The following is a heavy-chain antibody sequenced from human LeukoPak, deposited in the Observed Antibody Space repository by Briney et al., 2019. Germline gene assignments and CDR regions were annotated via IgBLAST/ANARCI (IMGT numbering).Heavy chain of an antibody. V-gene: IGHV3-23*01. D-gene: IGHD3-3*01. CDR1: GFTFSSYG. Sequence: GGSLRLSCAASGFTFSSYGMSWVRQAPGKGLEWVSTISGSGGSTYYADSVKGRLTISRDNSKNTVYLQMNSLRAEDTAVYFCAKRVPKPYYYMDVWGKGTTVTASS. CDR3: AKRVPKPYYYMDV. CDR2: ISGSGGST. J-gene: IGHJ6*03.